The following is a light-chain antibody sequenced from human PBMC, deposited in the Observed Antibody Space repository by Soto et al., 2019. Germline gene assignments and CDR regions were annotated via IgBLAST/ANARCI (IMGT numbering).Light chain of an antibody. V-gene: IGKV1-39*01. CDR1: RSISTY. J-gene: IGKJ1*01. CDR2: GAS. Sequence: DIQMTQSPSSLSASVGDRVTITCRASRSISTYLNWYQHKAGEAPKLLIYGASDLKTGVPSRFRGSGSGTDFPLTISNLQPEDFATYFCQQSFSTPWTFGQGTKVEIK. CDR3: QQSFSTPWT.